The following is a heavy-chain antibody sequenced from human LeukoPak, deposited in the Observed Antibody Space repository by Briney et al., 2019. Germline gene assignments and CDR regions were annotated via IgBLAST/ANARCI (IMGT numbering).Heavy chain of an antibody. V-gene: IGHV1-2*02. CDR2: INPNSGGT. CDR1: GGTFSSYA. CDR3: AREGRGYCSGGSCYFYYYMDV. J-gene: IGHJ6*03. Sequence: GASVKVSCKASGGTFSSYAISWVRQAPGQGLEWMGWINPNSGGTNYAQKFQGRVTMTRDTSISTAYMELSRLRSDDTAVYYCAREGRGYCSGGSCYFYYYMDVWGKGTTVTISS. D-gene: IGHD2-15*01.